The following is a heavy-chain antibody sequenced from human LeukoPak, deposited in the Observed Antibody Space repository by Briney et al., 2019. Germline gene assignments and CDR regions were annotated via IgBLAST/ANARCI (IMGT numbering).Heavy chain of an antibody. CDR1: GLTFSTND. J-gene: IGHJ4*02. CDR3: AKGGWLEY. D-gene: IGHD6-19*01. Sequence: PGGSLRLSCAASGLTFSTNDMSWVRQAPGKGLEWVSAISTLDGSTYYADSVKGRFTISRDNSKNTLYLQMNSLRAEDTAIYYCAKGGWLEYWGQGTLVTVSS. V-gene: IGHV3-23*01. CDR2: ISTLDGST.